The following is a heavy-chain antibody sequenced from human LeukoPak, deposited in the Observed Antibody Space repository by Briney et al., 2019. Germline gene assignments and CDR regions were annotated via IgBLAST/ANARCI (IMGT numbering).Heavy chain of an antibody. CDR1: GGTFSSYA. Sequence: SVKVSCRASGGTFSSYAISWVRQAPGQGLEWMGGIIPIFGTANYAQKFQGRVTITADKSTSTAYMELSSLRSEDTAVYYCATGRHGYSYGNDYWGQGTLVTVSS. D-gene: IGHD5-18*01. CDR3: ATGRHGYSYGNDY. V-gene: IGHV1-69*06. CDR2: IIPIFGTA. J-gene: IGHJ4*02.